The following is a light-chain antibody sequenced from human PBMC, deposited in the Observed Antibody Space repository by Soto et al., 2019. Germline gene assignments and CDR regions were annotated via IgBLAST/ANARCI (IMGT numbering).Light chain of an antibody. J-gene: IGKJ1*01. CDR3: QHYHKWPPWT. CDR1: QTITSN. V-gene: IGKV3-15*01. Sequence: EIVMTQSPATLSVSPGERATLSCRSSQTITSNLAWYQQKPGQPPRLLIHGASTRATGIPARFSGSGSGTDFTLTISSLQSEDFAVYYCQHYHKWPPWTFGQGTKVEIK. CDR2: GAS.